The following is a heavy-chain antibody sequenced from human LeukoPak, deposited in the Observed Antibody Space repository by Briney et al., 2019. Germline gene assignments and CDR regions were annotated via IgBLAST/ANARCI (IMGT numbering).Heavy chain of an antibody. CDR3: ATWAFYHSMDV. J-gene: IGHJ6*02. V-gene: IGHV3-43*02. CDR1: GFTIDGYD. Sequence: PSGSLTRSCVASGFTIDGYDMHWVRHAPGKRLEWVCLINEDGGRTHYARSVIGRFTICRVKSKNSLYLQMDSLRSDDSPVYYCATWAFYHSMDVWFQATTVIVPS. CDR2: INEDGGRT. D-gene: IGHD2/OR15-2a*01.